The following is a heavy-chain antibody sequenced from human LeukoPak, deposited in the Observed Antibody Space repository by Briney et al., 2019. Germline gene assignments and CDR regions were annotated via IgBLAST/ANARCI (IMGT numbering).Heavy chain of an antibody. D-gene: IGHD3-10*01. CDR3: AKAPILLWFGEY. Sequence: GGSLRLSCAASGFTFSTYGMSWVRQAPGKGLEWVSTITGSGGDTYYADSVKRRFTISRDNSKNTVYLQMNSLRAEDAAVYYCAKAPILLWFGEYWGQGTLVTVSS. J-gene: IGHJ4*02. CDR1: GFTFSTYG. V-gene: IGHV3-23*01. CDR2: ITGSGGDT.